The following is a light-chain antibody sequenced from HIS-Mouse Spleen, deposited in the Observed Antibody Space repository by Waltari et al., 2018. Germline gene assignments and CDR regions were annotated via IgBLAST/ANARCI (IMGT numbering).Light chain of an antibody. Sequence: SYELTQPPSVSVSPGQTARITCSGDALPKKSAYWYQQKSVQAPMLVIYEDSKRPSGIPERFSGSSSGTMATLTISGAQVEDEADYYCYSTDSSGNHRVFGGGTKLTVL. CDR2: EDS. J-gene: IGLJ2*01. CDR1: ALPKKS. V-gene: IGLV3-10*01. CDR3: YSTDSSGNHRV.